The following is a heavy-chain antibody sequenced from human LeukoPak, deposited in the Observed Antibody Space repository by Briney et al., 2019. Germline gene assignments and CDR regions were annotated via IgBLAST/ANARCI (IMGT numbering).Heavy chain of an antibody. CDR3: ARTVGARTFYFDH. D-gene: IGHD1-26*01. CDR2: IFYTGRV. Sequence: PSETLSLTCTVSGGSISSGVYYWSWIRQHPGKGLEWMGYIFYTGRVSYNPSLKSRITISVDSTRNHFSLEVSSVTAADTAVYYCARTVGARTFYFDHWGHGTLVTASS. V-gene: IGHV4-31*03. J-gene: IGHJ4*01. CDR1: GGSISSGVYY.